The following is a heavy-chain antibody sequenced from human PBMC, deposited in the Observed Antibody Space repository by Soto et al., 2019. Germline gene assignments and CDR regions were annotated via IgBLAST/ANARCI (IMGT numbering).Heavy chain of an antibody. V-gene: IGHV1-18*01. CDR1: GYTFITYG. D-gene: IGHD3-22*01. CDR2: ISTYNGTT. Sequence: QVQLVQSGAEVKKPGASVKVSCKASGYTFITYGVSWVRQAPGQGLDWLGWISTYNGTTRYAERLQVRVTMTTDTTTNTAYMELRNLRSDDTAVYYCARGPTDYYDNSANYFLDYWGQGTLVTVSS. J-gene: IGHJ4*02. CDR3: ARGPTDYYDNSANYFLDY.